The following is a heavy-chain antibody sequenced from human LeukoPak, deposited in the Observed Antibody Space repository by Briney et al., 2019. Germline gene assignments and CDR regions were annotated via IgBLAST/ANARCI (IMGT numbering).Heavy chain of an antibody. D-gene: IGHD5-24*01. V-gene: IGHV4-59*08. CDR3: ARGYGYNPY. CDR2: IYYSGST. CDR1: GGSINNYY. Sequence: PSETLSLTCTVSGGSINNYYWSWIRQPPGKGLEWIGYIYYSGSTNYNPSLKSRVTISADTSKNQFSLKLSSVTAADTAVYYCARGYGYNPYWGQGTLVTVSS. J-gene: IGHJ4*02.